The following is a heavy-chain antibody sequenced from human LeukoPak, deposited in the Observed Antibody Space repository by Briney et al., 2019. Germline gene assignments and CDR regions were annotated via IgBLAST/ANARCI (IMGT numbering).Heavy chain of an antibody. Sequence: PSETLSLTCTVSGGSISSSSYYWGWIRQPPGKGLEWIGSIYYSGSTYYNPSLKSRVTISVDTSKNQFSLKLSSVTAADTAVYYCARGAYHIVLMVYAKAAFDIWGQGTMVTVSS. CDR3: ARGAYHIVLMVYAKAAFDI. CDR1: GGSISSSSYY. V-gene: IGHV4-39*01. J-gene: IGHJ3*02. CDR2: IYYSGST. D-gene: IGHD2-8*01.